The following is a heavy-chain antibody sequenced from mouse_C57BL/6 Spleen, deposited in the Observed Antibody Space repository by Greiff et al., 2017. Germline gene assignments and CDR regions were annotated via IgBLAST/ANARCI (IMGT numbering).Heavy chain of an antibody. CDR3: ARVTGSAWFAY. CDR1: GYSITSGYY. CDR2: ISYDGSN. J-gene: IGHJ3*01. D-gene: IGHD2-1*01. Sequence: EVQLVESGPGLVKPSQSLSLTCSVTGYSITSGYYWNWIRQFPGNKLEWMGYISYDGSNNYNPSLKNRISITRDTSKNQFFLKLNSVTTEDTATYYCARVTGSAWFAYWGQGTLVTVSA. V-gene: IGHV3-6*01.